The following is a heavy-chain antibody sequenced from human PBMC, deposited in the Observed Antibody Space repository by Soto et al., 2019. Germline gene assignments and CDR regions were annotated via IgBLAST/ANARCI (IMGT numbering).Heavy chain of an antibody. CDR2: IIPIFSTA. J-gene: IGHJ6*02. V-gene: IGHV1-69*01. Sequence: QVQLVQSGAEVKKPGSSVKVSCKASGGTFSSYAISWVRQAPGQGLEWMGGIIPIFSTANYAQKFQGRVTITSDESTSTAYMELSSLSSEDTAVYYCARSQLELRVYYFYGMDVWGQGTTVTVSS. CDR3: ARSQLELRVYYFYGMDV. CDR1: GGTFSSYA. D-gene: IGHD1-7*01.